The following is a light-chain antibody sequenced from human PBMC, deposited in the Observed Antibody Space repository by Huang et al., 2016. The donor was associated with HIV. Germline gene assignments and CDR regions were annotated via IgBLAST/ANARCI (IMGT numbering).Light chain of an antibody. V-gene: IGKV3-20*01. CDR1: QSIANNY. Sequence: ETVLTQSPGTLSLSPGEGATLSCRASQSIANNYLAWYQQKPGQAPRLLIYGGSTRATGIPDRFSGSGSGTDFSLTISRLEPEDFAVYYCQQYGNSPRTFGQGTKVEV. CDR2: GGS. J-gene: IGKJ1*01. CDR3: QQYGNSPRT.